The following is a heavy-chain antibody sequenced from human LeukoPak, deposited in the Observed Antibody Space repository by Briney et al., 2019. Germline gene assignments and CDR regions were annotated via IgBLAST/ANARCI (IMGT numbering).Heavy chain of an antibody. CDR2: INHSGST. D-gene: IGHD5-12*01. CDR1: GGSFSGYY. J-gene: IGHJ6*03. V-gene: IGHV4-34*01. Sequence: SETPSLTCAVYGGSFSGYYWSWIRQPPGKGLEWIGEINHSGSTNYNPSLKSRVTISVDTSKNQFSLKLSSVTAADTAVYYCARTTEGYAGGPGYSYYYYMDVWGKGTTVTISS. CDR3: ARTTEGYAGGPGYSYYYYMDV.